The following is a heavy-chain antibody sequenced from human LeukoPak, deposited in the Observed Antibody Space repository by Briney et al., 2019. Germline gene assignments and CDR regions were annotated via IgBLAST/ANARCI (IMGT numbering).Heavy chain of an antibody. CDR3: AKVRGYSYSYFDY. J-gene: IGHJ4*02. CDR1: GFTISTYG. V-gene: IGHV3-30*18. Sequence: GGSLRLSCAASGFTISTYGMHWVRQAPGKGLEWVALISYDGSDKYYADSVKGRFTISRDNSKNTLYLQMNSLRAEDTAVYYCAKVRGYSYSYFDYWGQGTLVTVSS. CDR2: ISYDGSDK. D-gene: IGHD5-12*01.